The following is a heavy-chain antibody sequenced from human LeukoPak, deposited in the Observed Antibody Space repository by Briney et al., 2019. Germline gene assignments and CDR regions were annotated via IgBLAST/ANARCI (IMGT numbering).Heavy chain of an antibody. CDR1: GLSFSSYA. J-gene: IGHJ4*02. CDR2: ISGSGGST. Sequence: GGSLRLSCAASGLSFSSYAMSWVRQAPGKGLEWVSAISGSGGSTYYADSVKGRFTISRDNSKNTLYLQMNSLRAEDTAVYYCAKGGYCSSTSCYTGLFDYWGQGTLVTVSS. D-gene: IGHD2-2*02. CDR3: AKGGYCSSTSCYTGLFDY. V-gene: IGHV3-23*01.